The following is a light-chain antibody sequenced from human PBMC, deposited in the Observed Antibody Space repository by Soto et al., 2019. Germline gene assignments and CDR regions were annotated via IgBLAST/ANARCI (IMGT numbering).Light chain of an antibody. CDR3: QQRSNWPIT. CDR2: DAS. J-gene: IGKJ5*01. V-gene: IGKV3-11*01. Sequence: EIVWTQSPATLSLSPRERAALSCRASQSVSSYLAWYQQKPGQAPRLLIYDASNRATGIPARFSGSGSGTDFTLTISSLEPEDFAVYYCQQRSNWPITFGQGRRLEIK. CDR1: QSVSSY.